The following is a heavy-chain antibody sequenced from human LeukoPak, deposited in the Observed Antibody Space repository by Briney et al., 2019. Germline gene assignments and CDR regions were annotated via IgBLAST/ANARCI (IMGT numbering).Heavy chain of an antibody. CDR3: ARGHGSWYDY. Sequence: SETLSLTCTVSGGSISSYYWSWIRQPPGKGLEWIGYIYTSGSTNYNPSLKSRVTISVDTSKNQFSLKLSSVTAADTAVYYCARGHGSWYDYWGQGTLVTVSS. D-gene: IGHD6-13*01. CDR1: GGSISSYY. CDR2: IYTSGST. V-gene: IGHV4-4*09. J-gene: IGHJ4*02.